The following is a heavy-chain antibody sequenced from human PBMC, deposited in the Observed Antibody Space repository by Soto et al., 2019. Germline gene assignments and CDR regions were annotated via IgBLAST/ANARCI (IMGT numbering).Heavy chain of an antibody. Sequence: QVQLVESGGGEVQPGGSLRLSCAASGFTFSRHAIHWVRLTPGRGLEWVLALSRDGSYIYYTDSVKGRFTVSRDNSKNTVFVQMNRLVPDVAAIFFFARTMNGGVADSFDSWGHGTRVTVSS. D-gene: IGHD3-3*01. J-gene: IGHJ5*01. CDR3: ARTMNGGVADSFDS. V-gene: IGHV3-30*04. CDR1: GFTFSRHA. CDR2: LSRDGSYI.